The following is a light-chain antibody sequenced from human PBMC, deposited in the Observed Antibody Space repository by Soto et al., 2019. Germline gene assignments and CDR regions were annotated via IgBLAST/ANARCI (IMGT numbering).Light chain of an antibody. CDR2: GTS. CDR3: QQYGDSPPT. CDR1: QSVSSNS. Sequence: EIVLTQSPGTLSLSPGESATLSCRASQSVSSNSLAWYRRNPGQPPSLLIYGTSTRATDIPRRLSGSGSGTDLTLTITRLEPEDFDVYFCQQYGDSPPTFGQGTKVEVK. V-gene: IGKV3-20*01. J-gene: IGKJ1*01.